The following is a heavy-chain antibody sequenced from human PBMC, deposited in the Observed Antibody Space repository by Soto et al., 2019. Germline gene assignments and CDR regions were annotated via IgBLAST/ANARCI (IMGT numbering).Heavy chain of an antibody. CDR3: ARMPQGRVITYYFDY. J-gene: IGHJ4*02. CDR2: IYYSGST. D-gene: IGHD3-22*01. CDR1: GGSVSSGSYY. Sequence: QVQLQESGPGLVKPSETLPLTCTVSGGSVSSGSYYWSWIRQPPGKGLEWIGYIYYSGSTNYNPSLKSRVTISVDTSKNQFSLKLSSVTAADTAVYYCARMPQGRVITYYFDYWGQGTLVTVSS. V-gene: IGHV4-61*01.